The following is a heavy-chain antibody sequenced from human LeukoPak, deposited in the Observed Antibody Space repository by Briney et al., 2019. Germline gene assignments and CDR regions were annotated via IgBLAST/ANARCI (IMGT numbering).Heavy chain of an antibody. V-gene: IGHV3-21*01. CDR3: ARDYVGSSGPDY. J-gene: IGHJ4*02. Sequence: GGSLRLSCAASGFTFSSYSMNWVRQAPGKGLEWVSSISSSSSYIYYADSVKGRFTISRDNTKNSLYLQMNSLRAEDTAVYYCARDYVGSSGPDYWGQGTLVTVSS. CDR1: GFTFSSYS. CDR2: ISSSSSYI. D-gene: IGHD6-19*01.